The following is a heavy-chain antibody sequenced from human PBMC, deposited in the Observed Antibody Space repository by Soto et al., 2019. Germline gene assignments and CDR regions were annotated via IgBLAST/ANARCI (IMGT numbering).Heavy chain of an antibody. Sequence: ASVKVSCKASGYIFNSHAIHWVRQAPGQRLEWMGWINAGNGDTKYSQKFQGRVAITRDTSASSAYMELSTLRSEDTAVYYCARDGARIAVFGVVNYFDYWGQGTVVTVS. CDR2: INAGNGDT. J-gene: IGHJ4*02. V-gene: IGHV1-3*01. CDR3: ARDGARIAVFGVVNYFDY. CDR1: GYIFNSHA. D-gene: IGHD3-3*01.